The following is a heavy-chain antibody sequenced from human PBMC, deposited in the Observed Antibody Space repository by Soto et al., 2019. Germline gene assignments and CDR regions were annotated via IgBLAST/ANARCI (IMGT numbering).Heavy chain of an antibody. V-gene: IGHV4-39*01. CDR3: ARHVFIRAGPRARYDP. Sequence: QLHLQESGPGLVKPSETLALTCTVSGGSISSMSYYWGWVRQPPGEGLEWIASIHHSGSPVYHAPVSSRASISTDMSRRQFALKLSSLTTAATAVYYCARHVFIRAGPRARYDPSGQGMLVTVSS. J-gene: IGHJ5*02. D-gene: IGHD3-10*01. CDR2: IHHSGSP. CDR1: GGSISSMSYY.